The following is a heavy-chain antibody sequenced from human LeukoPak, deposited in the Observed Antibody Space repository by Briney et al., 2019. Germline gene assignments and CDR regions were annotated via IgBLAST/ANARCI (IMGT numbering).Heavy chain of an antibody. J-gene: IGHJ4*02. CDR3: ARRSYGGKDFDY. CDR1: GCIFTSYW. CDR2: IYPDDSDT. Sequence: GGALQISCKGAGCIFTSYWIAGVRQLPGEGLEGRGIIYPDDSDTRYSASFQGQVTISADKSISTAYLQWSSLKASHTAMYYCARRSYGGKDFDYWGQGTLVTVSS. D-gene: IGHD4-23*01. V-gene: IGHV5-51*01.